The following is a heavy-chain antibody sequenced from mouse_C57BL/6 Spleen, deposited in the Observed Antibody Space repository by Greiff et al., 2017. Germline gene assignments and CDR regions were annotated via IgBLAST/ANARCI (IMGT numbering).Heavy chain of an antibody. CDR2: IDPSDSYT. J-gene: IGHJ4*01. V-gene: IGHV1-69*01. CDR3: ARMSYSGAMDY. Sequence: QVQLKQPGAELVMPGASVKLSCKASGYTFTSYWMHWVKQRPGQGLEWIGEIDPSDSYTNYNQKFKGKSTLTVDKSSSTAYMQLSSLTSEDSAVYYCARMSYSGAMDYWGQGTSVTVSS. D-gene: IGHD6-2*01. CDR1: GYTFTSYW.